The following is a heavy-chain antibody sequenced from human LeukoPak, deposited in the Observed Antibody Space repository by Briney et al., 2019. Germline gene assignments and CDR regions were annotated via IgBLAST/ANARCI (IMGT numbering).Heavy chain of an antibody. CDR2: FDPEDGKT. CDR1: GYTLTELS. CDR3: ATVPSNYGYFYDY. Sequence: ASVKVSCKVSGYTLTELSMHWVRQAPGKGLEWMGGFDPEDGKTIYAQKFQGRVTMTEDTSTDTAYMELSSLRSEDTAMYYCATVPSNYGYFYDYWGQGTLVTVSS. V-gene: IGHV1-24*01. J-gene: IGHJ4*02. D-gene: IGHD5-18*01.